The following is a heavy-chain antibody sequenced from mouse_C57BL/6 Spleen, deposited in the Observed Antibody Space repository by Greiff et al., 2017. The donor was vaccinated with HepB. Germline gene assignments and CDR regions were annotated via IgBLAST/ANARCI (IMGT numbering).Heavy chain of an antibody. CDR1: GYTFTSYW. V-gene: IGHV1-50*01. Sequence: VQLQQPGAELVKPGASVKLSCKASGYTFTSYWMQWVKQRPGQGLEWIGEIDPSDSYTNYNQKFKGKATLTVDTSSSTAYMQLSSLTSEDSAVYYCARFRSNDAMDYWGQGTSVTVSS. CDR3: ARFRSNDAMDY. D-gene: IGHD2-5*01. J-gene: IGHJ4*01. CDR2: IDPSDSYT.